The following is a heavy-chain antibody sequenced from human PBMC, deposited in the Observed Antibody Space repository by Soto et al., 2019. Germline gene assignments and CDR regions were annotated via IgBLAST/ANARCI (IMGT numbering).Heavy chain of an antibody. CDR1: GFTFGDYA. CDR3: TRDLREAYDYIWGSYRPFDY. V-gene: IGHV3-49*03. D-gene: IGHD3-16*02. Sequence: GGSLRLSCTASGFTFGDYAMSWFRQAPGKGLEWVGFIRSKAYGGTTEYAASVKGRFTISRDDSKSIAYLQMNSLKTEDTAVYYCTRDLREAYDYIWGSYRPFDYWGQGTLVTVSS. J-gene: IGHJ4*02. CDR2: IRSKAYGGTT.